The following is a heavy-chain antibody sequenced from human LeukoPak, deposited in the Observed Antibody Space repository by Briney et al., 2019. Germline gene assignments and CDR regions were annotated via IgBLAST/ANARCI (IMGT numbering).Heavy chain of an antibody. D-gene: IGHD3-22*01. J-gene: IGHJ3*02. CDR1: GYTLTSYG. CDR2: IIPIFGTA. V-gene: IGHV1-69*13. CDR3: ARDMYYYDSSGYPYDAYDI. Sequence: SVKVSCKASGYTLTSYGISWVRQAPGQGLEWMGGIIPIFGTANYAQKFQGRVTITADESTSTAYMELSGLRSEDTAVYYCARDMYYYDSSGYPYDAYDIWGQGTMVTVSS.